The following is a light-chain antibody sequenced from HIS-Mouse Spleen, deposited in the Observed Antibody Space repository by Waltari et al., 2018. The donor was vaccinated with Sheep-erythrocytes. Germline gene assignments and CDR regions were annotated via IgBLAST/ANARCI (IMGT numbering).Light chain of an antibody. Sequence: QSALTQPPSASGSPGQSITISCTGTSSDVGSYNLFSWYQQHPGKAPKLMIYEGSKRPSGVSNRFSGSKSGNTASLTISGLQAEDEADYYCCSYAGSSTPWVFGGGTKLTVL. CDR2: EGS. V-gene: IGLV2-23*01. CDR1: SSDVGSYNL. J-gene: IGLJ3*02. CDR3: CSYAGSSTPWV.